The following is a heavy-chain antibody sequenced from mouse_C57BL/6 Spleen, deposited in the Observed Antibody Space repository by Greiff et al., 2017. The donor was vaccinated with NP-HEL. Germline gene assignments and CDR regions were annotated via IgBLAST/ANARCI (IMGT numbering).Heavy chain of an antibody. CDR2: INPNNGGT. J-gene: IGHJ3*01. CDR1: GYTFTDYN. CDR3: ARRVYGSSEGFAY. V-gene: IGHV1-18*01. D-gene: IGHD1-1*01. Sequence: EVQLQQSGPELVKPGASVKIPCKASGYTFTDYNMDWVKQSHGKSLEWIGDINPNNGGTIYNQKFKGKATLTVDKSSSTAYMELRSLTSEDTAVYYCARRVYGSSEGFAYWGQGTLVTVSA.